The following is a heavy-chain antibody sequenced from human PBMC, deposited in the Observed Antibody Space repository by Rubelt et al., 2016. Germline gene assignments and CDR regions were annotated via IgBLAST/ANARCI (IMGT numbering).Heavy chain of an antibody. CDR1: GYSISSGYY. CDR3: ASGGASYAFDF. Sequence: QVQLQESGPGLVKPSETLSLTCTVSGYSISSGYYWGWIRQPPGKGLEWIGSIYHSGSTYYNPSLKSRVTMSVDTSKNQFSLKLSSVTAADTAIYYCASGGASYAFDFLGQGTLVTVSS. V-gene: IGHV4-38-2*02. CDR2: IYHSGST. J-gene: IGHJ4*02. D-gene: IGHD1-26*01.